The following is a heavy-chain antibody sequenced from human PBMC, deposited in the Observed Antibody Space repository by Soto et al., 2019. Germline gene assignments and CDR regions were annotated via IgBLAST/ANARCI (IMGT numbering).Heavy chain of an antibody. V-gene: IGHV3-74*01. J-gene: IGHJ4*02. Sequence: GGSLRLSCVASGFTFSSYWMHWVRQAPGKGLVWVSRINSDGSSTSYADSVKGRFTISRDNAKNTLYLQMNSLRAEDTAVYYCAREGRAGGTDYWGQGTLVTVSS. CDR2: INSDGSST. CDR3: AREGRAGGTDY. D-gene: IGHD3-16*01. CDR1: GFTFSSYW.